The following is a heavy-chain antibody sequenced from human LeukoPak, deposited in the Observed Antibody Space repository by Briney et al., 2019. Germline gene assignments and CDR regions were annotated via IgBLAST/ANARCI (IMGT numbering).Heavy chain of an antibody. D-gene: IGHD3-10*01. CDR2: FSSDGSST. CDR3: VKTLKYYGSGRGLFDS. V-gene: IGHV3-64D*06. CDR1: GFTFSSSA. J-gene: IGHJ4*02. Sequence: GGSLRLSCSASGFTFSSSAMYWVRQAPGKGLEYVSAFSSDGSSTSYADSVKGRFTISRDNSKNMLYLQMSSLRADDTAVYYCVKTLKYYGSGRGLFDSWGQGTLVTVSS.